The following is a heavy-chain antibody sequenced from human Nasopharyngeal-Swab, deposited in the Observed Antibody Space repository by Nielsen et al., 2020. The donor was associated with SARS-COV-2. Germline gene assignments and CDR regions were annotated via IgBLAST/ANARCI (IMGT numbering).Heavy chain of an antibody. D-gene: IGHD6-13*01. CDR3: AKAGNYYYYYGMDV. Sequence: GESLKISCAASGFTFSSYAMSWVRQAPGKGLEWVSAISGSGGNTYYADSVKGRFTISRDNSKNTLYLQMNSLRAEDTAVYYCAKAGNYYYYYGMDVWGQGTTVTVSS. CDR1: GFTFSSYA. CDR2: ISGSGGNT. J-gene: IGHJ6*02. V-gene: IGHV3-23*01.